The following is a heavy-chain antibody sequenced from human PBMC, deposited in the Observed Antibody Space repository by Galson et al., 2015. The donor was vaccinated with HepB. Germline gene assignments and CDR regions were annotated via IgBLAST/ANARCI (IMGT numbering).Heavy chain of an antibody. CDR2: IYRGGST. CDR3: ARGGASGQYASWYFDL. CDR1: GFTVSSTY. V-gene: IGHV3-53*01. Sequence: SLRLSCAASGFTVSSTYMTWVRQAPGKGLQWVSIIYRGGSTYNADSVWGRFSISSDKSKNTLFLQMNSLRAEDTAVYYCARGGASGQYASWYFDLWGRGTLVTVSS. J-gene: IGHJ2*01. D-gene: IGHD2-15*01.